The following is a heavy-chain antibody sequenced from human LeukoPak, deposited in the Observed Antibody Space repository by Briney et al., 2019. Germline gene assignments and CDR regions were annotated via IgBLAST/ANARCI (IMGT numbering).Heavy chain of an antibody. CDR3: ARDRSGVGYSFDY. V-gene: IGHV4-34*01. CDR2: INHSGST. Sequence: PSETLSLTCAVYGGSFSGYYWSWIRQPPGKGLEWIGEINHSGSTNYNPSLKSRVTISVDTSKNQFSLKLSSVTAADTAVYYCARDRSGVGYSFDYWGQGTLVTVSS. D-gene: IGHD5-12*01. J-gene: IGHJ4*02. CDR1: GGSFSGYY.